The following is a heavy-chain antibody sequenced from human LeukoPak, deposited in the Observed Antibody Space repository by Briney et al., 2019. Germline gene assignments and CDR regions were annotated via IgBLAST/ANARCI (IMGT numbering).Heavy chain of an antibody. Sequence: GGSLRLSCAASKFIFSNYWMSWVRQAPGKGLEWVAYIRKTGSETYYVDSVKGRFTITRDNARNSLFLQMNSLRAEDTAVYYCAREDGYCSGGNCYSYFDSWGQGTLVTVSS. CDR1: KFIFSNYW. J-gene: IGHJ4*02. D-gene: IGHD2-15*01. V-gene: IGHV3-7*01. CDR3: AREDGYCSGGNCYSYFDS. CDR2: IRKTGSET.